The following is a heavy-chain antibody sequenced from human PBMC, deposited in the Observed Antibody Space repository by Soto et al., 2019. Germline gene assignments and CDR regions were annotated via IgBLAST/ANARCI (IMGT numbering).Heavy chain of an antibody. J-gene: IGHJ4*02. V-gene: IGHV1-18*01. CDR1: GYTFTSYG. D-gene: IGHD3-22*01. Sequence: QVQLVQSGAEVKKPGASVKVSCKASGYTFTSYGISWVRQAPGQGLEWMGWISAYNGNTNYAQKHQGRVTMTTDTSTSTAYMELRSLRSDDTGVYYCARESGYYDSSGYSYPRPYFDYWGQGTLVTVSS. CDR3: ARESGYYDSSGYSYPRPYFDY. CDR2: ISAYNGNT.